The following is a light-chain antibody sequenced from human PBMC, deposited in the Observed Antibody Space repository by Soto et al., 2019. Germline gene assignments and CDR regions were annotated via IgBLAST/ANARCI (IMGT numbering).Light chain of an antibody. V-gene: IGKV3-20*01. CDR3: QQYGSSLRGT. CDR1: QSVSSSY. CDR2: GAS. J-gene: IGKJ1*01. Sequence: EIVLTQSPGTLSLCQGERATLSCRASQSVSSSYLAWYQQKPGQAPRLLIYGASSRATGIPDRFSGSGSGTDFTLTISRLEPEDFAVYYCQQYGSSLRGTFGQGTKVEIK.